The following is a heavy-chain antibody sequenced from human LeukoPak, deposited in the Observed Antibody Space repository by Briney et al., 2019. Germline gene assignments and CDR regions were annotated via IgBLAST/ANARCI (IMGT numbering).Heavy chain of an antibody. CDR3: AREGIGSSRRYFDY. D-gene: IGHD6-6*01. CDR2: INPNSGGT. Sequence: ASVKASCKASGYTFTGYYMHWVRQAPGQGLEWMGWINPNSGGTDYAQKFQGRVTMTWDTSISTAYMEQSRLRSDDTAVYYCAREGIGSSRRYFDYWGQGTLVTVSS. J-gene: IGHJ4*02. V-gene: IGHV1-2*02. CDR1: GYTFTGYY.